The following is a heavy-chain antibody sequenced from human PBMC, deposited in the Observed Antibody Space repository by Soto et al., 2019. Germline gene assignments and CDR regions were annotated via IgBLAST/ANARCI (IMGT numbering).Heavy chain of an antibody. CDR3: ARGRYGDY. CDR2: ISAHNGNT. J-gene: IGHJ4*02. V-gene: IGHV1-18*01. Sequence: QVHLVQSGAEVKKPGASVKVSCKGSGYGFTTYGITWVRQAPGQGLEWMAWISAHNGNTNYAQKLQGRVTVTRDTSTSTAYMELRSVRSDDRAVYYCARGRYGDYWGQGARVTVSS. CDR1: GYGFTTYG. D-gene: IGHD1-1*01.